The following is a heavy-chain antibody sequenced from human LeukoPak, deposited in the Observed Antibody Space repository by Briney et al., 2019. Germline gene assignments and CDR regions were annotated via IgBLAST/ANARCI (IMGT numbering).Heavy chain of an antibody. Sequence: PGGSLRLSCAAPGFTFSSYAMSWVRQAPGKGLEWVSAISGSGGSTYYADSVKGRFTISRDNSKNTLYLQMNSLRAEDTAVYYCAKGQFGEFSNWFDPWGQGTLVTVSS. CDR3: AKGQFGEFSNWFDP. CDR2: ISGSGGST. V-gene: IGHV3-23*01. J-gene: IGHJ5*02. CDR1: GFTFSSYA. D-gene: IGHD3-10*01.